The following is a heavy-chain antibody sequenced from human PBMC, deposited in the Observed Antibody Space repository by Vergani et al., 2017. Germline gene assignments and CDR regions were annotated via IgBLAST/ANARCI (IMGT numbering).Heavy chain of an antibody. J-gene: IGHJ4*02. D-gene: IGHD2-2*02. CDR2: ISYDGSNK. V-gene: IGHV3-30*18. CDR1: GFTFSSYG. CDR3: AKDKDCSSTSCYTAIRDY. Sequence: QVQLVESGGGVVQPGRSLRLSCAASGFTFSSYGMHWVRQAQGKGLEWVAVISYDGSNKYYADSVKGRFTISRDNSKNTLYLQMNSLRAEDTAVYYCAKDKDCSSTSCYTAIRDYWGQGTLVTVSS.